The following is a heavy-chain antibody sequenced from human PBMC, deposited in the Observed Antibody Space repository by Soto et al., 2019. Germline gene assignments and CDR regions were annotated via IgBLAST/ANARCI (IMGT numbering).Heavy chain of an antibody. V-gene: IGHV3-21*01. CDR1: GFTFSSYS. D-gene: IGHD3-3*01. CDR2: ISSSSSYI. Sequence: GGSLRLSCAASGFTFSSYSMNWVRQAPGKGLEWVSSISSSSSYIYYADSVKGRFTISRDNAKNSLYLQMNSLRAEDTAVYYCARDSRSLTRITIFGVDYMDVWGKGTTVTVSS. CDR3: ARDSRSLTRITIFGVDYMDV. J-gene: IGHJ6*03.